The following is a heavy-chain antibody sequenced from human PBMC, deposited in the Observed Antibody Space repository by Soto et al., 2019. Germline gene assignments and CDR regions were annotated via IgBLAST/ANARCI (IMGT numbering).Heavy chain of an antibody. CDR2: IIPIFGTA. D-gene: IGHD2-2*01. Sequence: QVQLVQSGAEVKKPGASVKVSCKASVGTFSSYAISWVRQAPVQGLEWMGGIIPIFGTANYAQKFQGRVTITADESTSTAYMELSSLRSEDTVVYYGARGVWWYCSITSCPVWFDPWGQGTLVTVSS. CDR1: VGTFSSYA. J-gene: IGHJ5*02. CDR3: ARGVWWYCSITSCPVWFDP. V-gene: IGHV1-69*01.